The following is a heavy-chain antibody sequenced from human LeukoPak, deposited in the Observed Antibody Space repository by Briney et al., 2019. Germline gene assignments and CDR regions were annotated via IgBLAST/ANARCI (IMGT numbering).Heavy chain of an antibody. J-gene: IGHJ5*02. Sequence: SETLSLTCAVSGYSISSGYYWGWIRQPPGKGLEWIGNIYHSGSTYYNPPLKSRVTISVDTSKNQFPLKLNSVTAADTAVYYCARHSIAAGGRHWFDPWGQGTLVTVSS. CDR3: ARHSIAAGGRHWFDP. CDR2: IYHSGST. CDR1: GYSISSGYY. V-gene: IGHV4-38-2*01. D-gene: IGHD6-13*01.